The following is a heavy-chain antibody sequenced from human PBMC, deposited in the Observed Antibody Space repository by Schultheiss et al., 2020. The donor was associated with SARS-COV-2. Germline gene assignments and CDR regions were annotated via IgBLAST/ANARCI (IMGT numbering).Heavy chain of an antibody. V-gene: IGHV3-20*04. Sequence: GGSLRLSCAASGFTFSDHFMDWVRQAPGKGLEWVSGITWSGGRTFYADSVRGRFTISRDNTKNSLYLQMSSLRAEDTAMYYCTRDRYNIRNYDNHYYMDVWGKGTTVTVSS. CDR1: GFTFSDHF. J-gene: IGHJ6*03. D-gene: IGHD3-16*01. CDR2: ITWSGGRT. CDR3: TRDRYNIRNYDNHYYMDV.